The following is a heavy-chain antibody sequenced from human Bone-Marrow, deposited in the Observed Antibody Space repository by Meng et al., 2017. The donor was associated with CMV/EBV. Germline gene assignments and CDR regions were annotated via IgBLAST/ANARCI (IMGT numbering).Heavy chain of an antibody. V-gene: IGHV3-30-3*02. CDR3: TKEWRRRTDVAGSSAALNY. CDR2: ISYDGSNK. CDR1: GFTFSSYA. Sequence: GESLKISCAASGFTFSSYAMHWVRQAPGKGLEWVAVISYDGSNKYYADSVKGRFTISRDNSKNTLYLQMNSLRPGDTALYYCTKEWRRRTDVAGSSAALNYWGQGALVTVSS. D-gene: IGHD2-2*01. J-gene: IGHJ4*02.